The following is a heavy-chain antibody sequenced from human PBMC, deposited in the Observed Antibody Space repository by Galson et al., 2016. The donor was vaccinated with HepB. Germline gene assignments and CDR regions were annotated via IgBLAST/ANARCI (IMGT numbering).Heavy chain of an antibody. Sequence: SVKVSCKASGYAFIGHYIHWVRQAPGQGLEWMGWTNPKSGDTNYAQKFQGRVTMTTDTPINTAYMEVNTLMSDDTAVYYCARDSAAIYGFYFDSWGQGSLVIVSS. CDR3: ARDSAAIYGFYFDS. CDR2: TNPKSGDT. CDR1: GYAFIGHY. V-gene: IGHV1-2*02. J-gene: IGHJ4*02. D-gene: IGHD3-3*02.